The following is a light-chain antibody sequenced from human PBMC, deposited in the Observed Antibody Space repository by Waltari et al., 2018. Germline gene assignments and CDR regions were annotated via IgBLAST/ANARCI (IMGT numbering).Light chain of an antibody. V-gene: IGLV2-14*01. CDR2: EVR. J-gene: IGLJ1*01. Sequence: QSALTQPASVSGSPGQSITISCTGTSSDVGAYNYVSWYQQPPGKAPKFLIYEVRNRPSGVSNRFSGSKSVNTASLTISGLQAEDEADYYCSSYTTSSIPGVFGTGTKVTVL. CDR1: SSDVGAYNY. CDR3: SSYTTSSIPGV.